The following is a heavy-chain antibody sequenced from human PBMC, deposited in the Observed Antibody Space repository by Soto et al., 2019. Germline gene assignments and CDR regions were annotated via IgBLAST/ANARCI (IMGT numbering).Heavy chain of an antibody. CDR3: ARVPGDYDSSSYYSRAPYDY. V-gene: IGHV4-34*01. CDR1: GGSFSGYL. Sequence: SETLSLTCAVYGGSFSGYLWTWIRQPPGKGLEWIGEINHSGSTIYNPSLKSRVTISVDTSKNQFSLKLSSVTAADTAVYYCARVPGDYDSSSYYSRAPYDYWGQGTLVTVSS. J-gene: IGHJ4*02. D-gene: IGHD3-22*01. CDR2: INHSGST.